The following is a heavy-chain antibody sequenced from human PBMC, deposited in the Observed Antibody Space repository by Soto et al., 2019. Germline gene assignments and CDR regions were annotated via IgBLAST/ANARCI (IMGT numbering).Heavy chain of an antibody. CDR3: ARDMIGVVVVPAFDY. Sequence: GGSLRLSCAASGFTFSSYAMHWVRQAPGKGLEWVAVISYDGSNKYYADSVKGRFTISRDNSKNTLYLQMNSLRAEDTAVYYCARDMIGVVVVPAFDYWGQGTLVTVSS. CDR2: ISYDGSNK. CDR1: GFTFSSYA. J-gene: IGHJ4*02. D-gene: IGHD2-2*01. V-gene: IGHV3-30-3*01.